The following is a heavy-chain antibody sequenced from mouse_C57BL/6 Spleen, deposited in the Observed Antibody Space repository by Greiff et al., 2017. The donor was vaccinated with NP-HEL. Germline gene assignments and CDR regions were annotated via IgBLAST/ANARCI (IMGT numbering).Heavy chain of an antibody. J-gene: IGHJ1*03. Sequence: EVQLVESGGDLVKPGGSLKLSCAASGFTFSSYGMSWVRQTPDKRLEWVATISSGGSYTYYPDSVKGRFTISRDNAKNTLYLQMSSLKSEDTAMYYCARHYDYDRGYWYFDVWGTGTTVTVSS. D-gene: IGHD2-4*01. CDR2: ISSGGSYT. CDR3: ARHYDYDRGYWYFDV. V-gene: IGHV5-6*01. CDR1: GFTFSSYG.